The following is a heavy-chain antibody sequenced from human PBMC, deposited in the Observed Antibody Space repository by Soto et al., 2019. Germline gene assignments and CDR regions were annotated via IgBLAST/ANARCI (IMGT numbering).Heavy chain of an antibody. V-gene: IGHV1-18*04. Sequence: ASVKVSCKASGYPFTSYGIGWVRQAPGQGLEWMGWINPYNGNTKYAQKFQGRVTMTTDTSTTTAYMELRSLSHDDTAVYYSARNLASVHDYWGQGSLVTVSS. CDR1: GYPFTSYG. CDR2: INPYNGNT. CDR3: ARNLASVHDY. J-gene: IGHJ4*02. D-gene: IGHD1-1*01.